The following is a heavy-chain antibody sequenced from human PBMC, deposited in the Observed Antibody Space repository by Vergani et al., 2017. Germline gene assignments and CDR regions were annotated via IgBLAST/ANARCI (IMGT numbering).Heavy chain of an antibody. Sequence: QLQLQELGPGLVKPSATLSLTCSVSGASTRSSNYYWGWIRQPPGKGLEWIASIYYSGSTYYNPSLKSRVTISVDTSKNQFSLKLICETAADTAVYFCARHSTVEWLVKLGWFDPWGQGILVTVSS. V-gene: IGHV4-39*01. CDR3: ARHSTVEWLVKLGWFDP. J-gene: IGHJ5*02. CDR1: GASTRSSNYY. D-gene: IGHD6-19*01. CDR2: IYYSGST.